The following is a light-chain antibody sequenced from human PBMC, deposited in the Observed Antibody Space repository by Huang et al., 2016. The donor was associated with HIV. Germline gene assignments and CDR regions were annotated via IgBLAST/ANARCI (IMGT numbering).Light chain of an antibody. CDR3: QQYGSSYT. CDR2: GAS. CDR1: QSVSSSY. J-gene: IGKJ2*01. Sequence: EIVLTQSPGTLSLSPGERATLACRASQSVSSSYLAWDQQKPGTAPRLRIYGASSRATGVPDRFSGIGSGTDFTLTISRLEPEDFVVYYCQQYGSSYTFGQGTKLEIK. V-gene: IGKV3-20*01.